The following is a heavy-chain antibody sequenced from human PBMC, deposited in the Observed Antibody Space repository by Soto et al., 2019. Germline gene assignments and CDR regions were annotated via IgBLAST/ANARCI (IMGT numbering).Heavy chain of an antibody. V-gene: IGHV3-48*02. CDR3: AREGGSLNWFDP. CDR2: ISSSSTI. Sequence: GGSLRLSCAASGFIFSSYSMNWVRQAPGKGLEWVSYISSSSTIYYADSVKGRFTISRDNAKNSLYLQMNSLRDEDTAVYYCAREGGSLNWFDPWGQGTLVTVSS. CDR1: GFIFSSYS. D-gene: IGHD1-26*01. J-gene: IGHJ5*02.